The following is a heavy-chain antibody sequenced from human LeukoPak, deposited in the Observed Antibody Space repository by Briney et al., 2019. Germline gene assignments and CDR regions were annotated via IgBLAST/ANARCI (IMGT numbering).Heavy chain of an antibody. CDR3: ARRAPYSYEWSTLDY. CDR1: GGSISTYY. J-gene: IGHJ4*02. V-gene: IGHV4-59*08. D-gene: IGHD5-18*01. Sequence: SETLSLTCTVSGGSISTYYWGWMRQPPGKGLEWIGYIYYSGSTNYNPSLKSRVTISVDTSKNQFSLKLSSVTAADTAVYYCARRAPYSYEWSTLDYWGQGTLVTVSS. CDR2: IYYSGST.